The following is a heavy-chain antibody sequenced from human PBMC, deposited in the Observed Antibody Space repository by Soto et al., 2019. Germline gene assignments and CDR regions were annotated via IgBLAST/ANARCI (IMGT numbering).Heavy chain of an antibody. CDR1: GFTFRSYA. CDR3: VKRSGQSNGWGAFDI. Sequence: GGSLRLSCAASGFTFRSYAMSWVRQAPGKGLAWVSGISDGGLSTYYADSVKGRFTISRDNSKNTVDLQMNSLRAEDTAVYYCVKRSGQSNGWGAFDIWGQGAMVTVSS. J-gene: IGHJ3*02. V-gene: IGHV3-23*01. D-gene: IGHD6-19*01. CDR2: ISDGGLST.